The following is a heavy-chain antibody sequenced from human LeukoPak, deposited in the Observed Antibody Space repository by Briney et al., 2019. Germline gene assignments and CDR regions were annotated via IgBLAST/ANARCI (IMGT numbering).Heavy chain of an antibody. CDR1: GGSISSSNW. Sequence: SETLSLTCAVSGGSISSSNWWSWVRQPPGKVLEWIGEIYHSGSTNYNPSLKSRVTISVDKSKNQFSLKLSSVTAADTAVYFCVRVGGSYFPFDYWGQGTLVTVSS. D-gene: IGHD1-26*01. V-gene: IGHV4-4*02. J-gene: IGHJ4*02. CDR3: VRVGGSYFPFDY. CDR2: IYHSGST.